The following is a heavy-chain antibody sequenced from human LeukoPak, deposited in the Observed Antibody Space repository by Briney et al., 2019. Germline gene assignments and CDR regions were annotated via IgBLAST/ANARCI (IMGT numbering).Heavy chain of an antibody. Sequence: PGGSLRLSCAASGFTFSRYWMHWVRQAPGKGLVWVSRINSDDSSTSYADSVKGRFTISRDNAKNSLYLQMDSLRAEDTAVYYCARFSSGWYYFDYWGQGTLVTVSS. CDR3: ARFSSGWYYFDY. CDR2: INSDDSST. J-gene: IGHJ4*02. D-gene: IGHD6-19*01. V-gene: IGHV3-74*01. CDR1: GFTFSRYW.